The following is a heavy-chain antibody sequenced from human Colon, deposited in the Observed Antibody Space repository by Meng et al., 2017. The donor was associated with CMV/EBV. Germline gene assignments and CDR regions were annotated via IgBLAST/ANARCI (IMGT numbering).Heavy chain of an antibody. D-gene: IGHD6-6*01. J-gene: IGHJ4*02. CDR1: GITFSIYD. Sequence: GESLSLSCAASGITFSIYDMSWARQAPGKGLEWVSTIGGRSGRTHYADSVKGRCTIPTDNSKNTLYLQMNSLRAEDTAIYYSDASDYWGQGTQVTVSS. V-gene: IGHV3-23*01. CDR3: DASDY. CDR2: IGGRSGRT.